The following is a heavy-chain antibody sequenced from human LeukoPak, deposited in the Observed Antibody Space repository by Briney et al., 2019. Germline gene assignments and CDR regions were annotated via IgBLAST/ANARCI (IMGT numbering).Heavy chain of an antibody. Sequence: SQTLSLTCTVSGDSISSGYYWSWIRQSPGKGLEWIGYIHQSGDTYSHPSLKSRVTVSADRSTNQFSLRLSSVTAADTAVYYCARLVYGTYDFWSGYPVGYFDYWGQGTLVTVSS. CDR2: IHQSGDT. V-gene: IGHV4-30-2*06. D-gene: IGHD3-3*01. CDR3: ARLVYGTYDFWSGYPVGYFDY. CDR1: GDSISSGYY. J-gene: IGHJ4*02.